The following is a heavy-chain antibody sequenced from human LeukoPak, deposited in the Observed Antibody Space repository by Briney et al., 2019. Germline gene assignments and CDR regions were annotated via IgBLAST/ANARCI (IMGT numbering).Heavy chain of an antibody. CDR3: ARLRYDFVWGSFDY. CDR1: GFTFDDYG. Sequence: PGGSLRLSCAASGFTFDDYGMSWVRQAPGKGLEWVSGINWNGGSTGYADSVKGRFTISRDNAKNSLYLQMNSLRAEDTAVYYCARLRYDFVWGSFDYWGQGTLVTVSS. V-gene: IGHV3-20*04. CDR2: INWNGGST. J-gene: IGHJ4*02. D-gene: IGHD3-16*01.